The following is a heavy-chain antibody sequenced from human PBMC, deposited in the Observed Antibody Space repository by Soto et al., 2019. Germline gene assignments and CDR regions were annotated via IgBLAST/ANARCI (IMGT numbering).Heavy chain of an antibody. CDR3: ARVNQRITIFGVVIPHYYYYGMDL. J-gene: IGHJ6*02. CDR1: GGTFSSYA. V-gene: IGHV1-69*01. Sequence: QVQLVQSGAEVKKPGSSVKVSCKASGGTFSSYAISWVRQAPGQGLEWMGGIIAICGTANYAQKFQGRVTITADESTSTAYMELSSLRSEDTAVYYCARVNQRITIFGVVIPHYYYYGMDLWGQGTTVTVSS. D-gene: IGHD3-3*01. CDR2: IIAICGTA.